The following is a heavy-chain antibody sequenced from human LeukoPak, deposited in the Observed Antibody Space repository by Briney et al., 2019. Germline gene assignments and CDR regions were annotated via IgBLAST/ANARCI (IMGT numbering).Heavy chain of an antibody. CDR1: GYSFTSYW. D-gene: IGHD6-6*01. CDR3: ARRRWSSSSGSDY. J-gene: IGHJ4*02. CDR2: IDPSDSYT. V-gene: IGHV5-10-1*01. Sequence: GESLQITCKGSGYSFTSYWISWVRQMPGKGLEWMGRIDPSDSYTNYSPSFQGHVTISADKSISTAYLQWSSLKASDTAMYYCARRRWSSSSGSDYWGQGTLVTVSS.